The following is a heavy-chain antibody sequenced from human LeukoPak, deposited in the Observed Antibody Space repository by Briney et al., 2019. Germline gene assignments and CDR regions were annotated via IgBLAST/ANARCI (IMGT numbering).Heavy chain of an antibody. D-gene: IGHD3-3*01. V-gene: IGHV1-2*02. Sequence: GASVKVSCKASGNTFTSYYMHWVRQAPGQGLEWMGWINPNSGGTNYAQKFQGRVTMTRDTSISTAYMELSRLRSDDTAVYYCARAITIFGVVSPPGYWGQGTLVTVSS. J-gene: IGHJ4*02. CDR1: GNTFTSYY. CDR3: ARAITIFGVVSPPGY. CDR2: INPNSGGT.